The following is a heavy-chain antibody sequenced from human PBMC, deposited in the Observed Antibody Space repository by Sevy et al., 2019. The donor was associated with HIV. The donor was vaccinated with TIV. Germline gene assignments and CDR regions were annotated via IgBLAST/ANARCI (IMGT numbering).Heavy chain of an antibody. CDR2: ISWNSGNI. D-gene: IGHD1-26*01. CDR3: AKDHLPGGNFMYFDH. V-gene: IGHV3-9*01. Sequence: GGSLRLSCAASGYTFDNYAMHWVRQAPGKGLEWVSGISWNSGNIDYAGSVKGRLTISRDNAKNSLYLQMNSLRPEDTAFYYCAKDHLPGGNFMYFDHWGQGTLVTVSS. CDR1: GYTFDNYA. J-gene: IGHJ4*02.